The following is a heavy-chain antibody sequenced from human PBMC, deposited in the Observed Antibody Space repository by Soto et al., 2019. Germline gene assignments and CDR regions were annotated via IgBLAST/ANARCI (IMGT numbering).Heavy chain of an antibody. J-gene: IGHJ6*02. Sequence: LRLSCAGSGFTFGTYSMNWVRQSAGKGLEWIAYISYDSDTIQYADSVKGRFTISRDNAKNSLYLQMNSLRDEDTAVYYCARLYYDYVWGQGTTVTVSS. CDR1: GFTFGTYS. V-gene: IGHV3-48*02. D-gene: IGHD3-3*01. CDR3: ARLYYDYV. CDR2: ISYDSDTI.